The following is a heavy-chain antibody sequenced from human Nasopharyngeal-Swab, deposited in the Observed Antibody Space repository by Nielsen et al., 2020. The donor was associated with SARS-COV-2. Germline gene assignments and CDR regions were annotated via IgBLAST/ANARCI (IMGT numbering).Heavy chain of an antibody. Sequence: ASVKVSCKASGYTFTSYYMHWVRQAPGQGLEWMGIINPSGGSTSYAQKFQGRVTMTRDTSTSTVYMELSSLRSEDTAVYYCARSPSPHITMIVVVTHWYFDLWGRGTLVTVSS. CDR2: INPSGGST. CDR1: GYTFTSYY. CDR3: ARSPSPHITMIVVVTHWYFDL. D-gene: IGHD3-22*01. V-gene: IGHV1-46*01. J-gene: IGHJ2*01.